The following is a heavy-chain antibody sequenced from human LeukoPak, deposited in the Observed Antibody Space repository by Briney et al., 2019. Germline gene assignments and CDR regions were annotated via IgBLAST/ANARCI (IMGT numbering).Heavy chain of an antibody. CDR3: ARGGRLTGRDSGYSYGLSN. V-gene: IGHV1-8*01. CDR1: AYTFTSYD. D-gene: IGHD5-18*01. CDR2: MNPNSGNT. Sequence: GASVKVSCKASAYTFTSYDINWVRQATGQGLEWMGWMNPNSGNTGYAQKFQGRVTMTRNTSISTAYMELSSLRSEDTAVYYCARGGRLTGRDSGYSYGLSNWGQGTLVTVSS. J-gene: IGHJ4*02.